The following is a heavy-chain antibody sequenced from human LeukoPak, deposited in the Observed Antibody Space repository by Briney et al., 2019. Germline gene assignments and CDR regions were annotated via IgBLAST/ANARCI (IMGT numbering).Heavy chain of an antibody. J-gene: IGHJ6*03. CDR2: INPSGRI. V-gene: IGHV4-34*01. D-gene: IGHD3-22*01. Sequence: SETLSLTCPVYGGSFSGYYWTWIRQAPGKGLEWIGEINPSGRISYNPSLKSRLTISVDASKNQYSLNLRSLTAAATVVYYCARGRQEVSMIVVVMTAVSYYLDVWGKGTTVTV. CDR1: GGSFSGYY. CDR3: ARGRQEVSMIVVVMTAVSYYLDV.